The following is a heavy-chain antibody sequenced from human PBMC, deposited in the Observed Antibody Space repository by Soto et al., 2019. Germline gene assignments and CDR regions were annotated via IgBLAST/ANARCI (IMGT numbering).Heavy chain of an antibody. D-gene: IGHD1-26*01. Sequence: SVKISCKAPGYPFTSYGISWVRQAPGQGLEWMGWISAYNGNTNYAQKLQGRVTMTTDTSTSTAYMELRSLRSDDTAVYYCARSPNRGSYSGYYYYGMEVWGQGTTVTVSS. CDR1: GYPFTSYG. CDR3: ARSPNRGSYSGYYYYGMEV. CDR2: ISAYNGNT. V-gene: IGHV1-18*04. J-gene: IGHJ6*02.